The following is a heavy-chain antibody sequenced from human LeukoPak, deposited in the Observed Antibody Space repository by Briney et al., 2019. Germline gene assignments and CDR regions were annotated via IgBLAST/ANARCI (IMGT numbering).Heavy chain of an antibody. Sequence: PWGYLSRYSAGYGFTFNYFQLDRLGPTQGQELEWVSSINSSGSTLEYEDSVKGRFTISRDNSKNTLYLQMNSLRAEDTAVYYCANDLGWIQLNLGRGQGTLVTVSS. D-gene: IGHD5-18*01. V-gene: IGHV3-48*03. CDR1: GFTFNYFQ. J-gene: IGHJ4*02. CDR2: INSSGSTL. CDR3: ANDLGWIQLNLG.